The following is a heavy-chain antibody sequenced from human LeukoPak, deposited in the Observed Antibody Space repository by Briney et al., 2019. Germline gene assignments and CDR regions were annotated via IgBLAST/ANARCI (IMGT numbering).Heavy chain of an antibody. Sequence: ASVTVSCKASGYTFTSYGISWVRQAPGQGLEWMGWISAYNGNTNYAQKLQGRVTMTTDTSTSTAYMELRSLRSDDTAVYYCARTYDILTPFDYWAQGTLVTVSS. J-gene: IGHJ4*02. V-gene: IGHV1-18*01. CDR3: ARTYDILTPFDY. D-gene: IGHD3-9*01. CDR2: ISAYNGNT. CDR1: GYTFTSYG.